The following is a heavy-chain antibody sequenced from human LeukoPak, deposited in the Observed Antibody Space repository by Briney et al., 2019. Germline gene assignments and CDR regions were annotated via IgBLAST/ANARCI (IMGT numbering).Heavy chain of an antibody. Sequence: GGSLRLSCAASGFTFYSYWMHWVRQAPGKGLVWVSCINGDGSTSNYADSVKGRFTISRDNAKNSLYLQMNSLRAEDTAVYYCARQICSGGSCYYDNWFDPWGQGTLVTVSS. CDR2: INGDGSTS. D-gene: IGHD2-15*01. CDR1: GFTFYSYW. V-gene: IGHV3-74*01. J-gene: IGHJ5*02. CDR3: ARQICSGGSCYYDNWFDP.